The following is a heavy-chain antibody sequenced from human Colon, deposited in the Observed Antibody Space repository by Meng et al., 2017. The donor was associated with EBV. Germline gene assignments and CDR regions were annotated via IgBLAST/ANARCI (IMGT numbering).Heavy chain of an antibody. CDR2: ISYGGST. Sequence: LQESGPGLVKPLATLSLTCTVSGGCISSSSYSCGWLRQPPGKGLEWIGGISYGGSTSYNPSLKSRVTISIDTSKNQFSLSLTSVTAADTAIYYCARGIQIWHEIDYWGQGTLVTVSS. V-gene: IGHV4-39*07. D-gene: IGHD5-18*01. J-gene: IGHJ4*02. CDR3: ARGIQIWHEIDY. CDR1: GGCISSSSYS.